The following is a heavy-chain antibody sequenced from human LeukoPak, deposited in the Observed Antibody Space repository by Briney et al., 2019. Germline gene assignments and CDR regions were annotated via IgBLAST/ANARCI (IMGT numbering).Heavy chain of an antibody. J-gene: IGHJ4*02. CDR1: GGSISSGDYY. Sequence: SQTLSLTCTVSGGSISSGDYYWSWIRQPPGKGVEWIGYIYYSGSTYYNPSLKSRVTISVDTSKNQFSLKLSSVTAADTAVYYCARSNGKYQLPINYWGQGTLVTVSS. CDR3: ARSNGKYQLPINY. CDR2: IYYSGST. V-gene: IGHV4-30-4*08. D-gene: IGHD2-2*01.